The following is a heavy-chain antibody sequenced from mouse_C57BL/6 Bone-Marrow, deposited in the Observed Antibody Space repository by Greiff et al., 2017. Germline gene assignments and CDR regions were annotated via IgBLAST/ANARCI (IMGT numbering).Heavy chain of an antibody. J-gene: IGHJ4*01. CDR1: GFTFSSYA. Sequence: EVHLVESGEGLVKPGGSLKLSCAASGFTFSSYAMSWVRQTPEKRLEWVAYISSGGDYIYYADTVKGRFTISRDNARNTLYLQMSSLKSEDTAMYYCTRAYGYDEYYAMDYWGQGTSVTVSS. CDR2: ISSGGDYI. CDR3: TRAYGYDEYYAMDY. V-gene: IGHV5-9-1*02. D-gene: IGHD2-2*01.